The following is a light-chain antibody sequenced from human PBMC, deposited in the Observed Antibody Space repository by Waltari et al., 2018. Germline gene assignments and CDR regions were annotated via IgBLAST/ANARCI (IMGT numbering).Light chain of an antibody. CDR2: LNGDGSH. Sequence: QFVVTQSPSASASLGASVRLTCTLSGGHINYAIAWHQQRPEKGLRFLIKLNGDGSHTKGDGIPNRFSASSSGSDYYLTISSLRSEDEADYYCQTWATGGVFGGGTKLTVL. J-gene: IGLJ3*02. V-gene: IGLV4-69*01. CDR1: GGHINYA. CDR3: QTWATGGV.